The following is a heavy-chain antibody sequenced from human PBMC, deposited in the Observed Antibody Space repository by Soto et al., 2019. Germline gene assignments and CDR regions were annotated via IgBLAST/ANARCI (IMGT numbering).Heavy chain of an antibody. CDR2: IGGANGDT. J-gene: IGHJ6*02. D-gene: IGHD3-9*01. Sequence: PGGSLRLSFAASGFIFSDYAMGWVRQAPGKWGGRVVGIGGANGDTDDAESGGWRFAIFRDNCNSALLLQLNIRTSDDTVDYCLGKGGVDHNSDWDPIDVWGQGTTVTVSS. V-gene: IGHV3-23*01. CDR3: GKGGVDHNSDWDPIDV. CDR1: GFIFSDYA.